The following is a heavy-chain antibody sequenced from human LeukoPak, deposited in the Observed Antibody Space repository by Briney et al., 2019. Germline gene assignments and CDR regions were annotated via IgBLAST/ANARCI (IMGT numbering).Heavy chain of an antibody. CDR2: ISAYNGNT. CDR3: ARGQLADRYIFDY. J-gene: IGHJ4*02. V-gene: IGHV1-18*01. CDR1: GYTFTSYG. D-gene: IGHD6-13*01. Sequence: GASVKVSCKASGYTFTSYGISWVRQAPGQGLEWMGWISAYNGNTNYAQKLQGRVTMTTDTSTSTVYMELTSLTSEDTSMYYCARGQLADRYIFDYWGQGTLVTVSS.